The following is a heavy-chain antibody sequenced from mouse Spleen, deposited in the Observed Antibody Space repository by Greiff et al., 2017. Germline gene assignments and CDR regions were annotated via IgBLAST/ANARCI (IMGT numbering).Heavy chain of an antibody. V-gene: IGHV3-6*01. D-gene: IGHD1-1*01. CDR2: ISYDGSN. Sequence: EVKLQESGPGLVKPSQSLSLTCSVTGYSITSGYYWNWIRQFPGNKLEWMGYISYDGSNNYNPSLKNRISITRDTSKNQFFLKLNSVTTEDTATYYCARGNYYGMGVYFDYWGQGTTLTVSS. CDR3: ARGNYYGMGVYFDY. J-gene: IGHJ2*01. CDR1: GYSITSGYY.